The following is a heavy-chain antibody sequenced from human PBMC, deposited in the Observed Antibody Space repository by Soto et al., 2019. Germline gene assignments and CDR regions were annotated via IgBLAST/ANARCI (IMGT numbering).Heavy chain of an antibody. D-gene: IGHD3-22*01. J-gene: IGHJ4*02. Sequence: PSETLSLTCTVSGGSISSYYWSWIRQPPGKGLEWIGYIYYSGSTNYNPSLKSRVTISVDTSKNQFSLKLSSVTAADTAVYYCARASSGDYFDYWGQGTLVTVSS. V-gene: IGHV4-59*01. CDR1: GGSISSYY. CDR3: ARASSGDYFDY. CDR2: IYYSGST.